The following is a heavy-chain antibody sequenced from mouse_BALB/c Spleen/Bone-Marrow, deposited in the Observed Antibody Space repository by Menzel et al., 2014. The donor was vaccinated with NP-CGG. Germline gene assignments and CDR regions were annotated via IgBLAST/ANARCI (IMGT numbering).Heavy chain of an antibody. CDR2: INPNIGGT. J-gene: IGHJ2*01. D-gene: IGHD1-1*02. CDR3: TRSRWGDY. V-gene: IGHV1-18*01. CDR1: GYTFTAYT. Sequence: EVQLQQSGPELVNPGPSVKISCKTSGYTFTAYTMHWAKQSHGQSFEWIGHINPNIGGTNYNQKFKGKATLTLDKSSRTAYMELRSLTSEDSAVYCCTRSRWGDYWGQGTTPTVSS.